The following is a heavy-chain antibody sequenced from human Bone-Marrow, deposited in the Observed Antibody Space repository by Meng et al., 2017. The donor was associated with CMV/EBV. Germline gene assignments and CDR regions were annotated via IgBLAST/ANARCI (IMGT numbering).Heavy chain of an antibody. CDR2: IRSKANGYAT. CDR3: TRRYYDSSGYYD. V-gene: IGHV3-73*01. CDR1: GFTFSGSA. Sequence: GGSLRLSCAASGFTFSGSAMHWVRQASGKGLEWVGRIRSKANGYATAYAASVKGRFTISRDDSKNTAYLQMNSLKTEDTAVYYCTRRYYDSSGYYDWGQGTLVTFSS. J-gene: IGHJ4*02. D-gene: IGHD3-22*01.